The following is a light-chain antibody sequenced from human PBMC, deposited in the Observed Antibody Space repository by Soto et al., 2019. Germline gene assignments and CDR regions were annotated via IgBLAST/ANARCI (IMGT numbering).Light chain of an antibody. J-gene: IGKJ1*01. CDR2: KAS. CDR1: QSISSW. Sequence: DIQMTQSPSTLSASVGDRVTSPCRASQSISSWLAWYQQKPGKAPKLLIYKASSLESGAPSRFSGSGSGTEFTLTISSLQPEDFATYYCQQYNRYPTFGQGTKVDIK. V-gene: IGKV1-5*03. CDR3: QQYNRYPT.